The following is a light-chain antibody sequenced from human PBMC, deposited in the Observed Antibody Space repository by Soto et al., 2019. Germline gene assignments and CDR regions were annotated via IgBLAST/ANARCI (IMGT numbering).Light chain of an antibody. CDR2: DVS. CDR1: SSDAGGYNY. J-gene: IGLJ1*01. CDR3: SSYTSSSTYV. V-gene: IGLV2-14*01. Sequence: QSVLTQPASVSASPGQSITISCTGTSSDAGGYNYVSWYQQHPGKAPKVMIYDVSNRPSGVSNRFSGSKSGNTAFLIIFGLQAEDEADYYCSSYTSSSTYVFGTGTKVTVL.